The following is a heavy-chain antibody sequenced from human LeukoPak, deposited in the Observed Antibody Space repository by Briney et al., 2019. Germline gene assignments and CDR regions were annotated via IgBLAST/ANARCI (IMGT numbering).Heavy chain of an antibody. V-gene: IGHV4-38-2*01. CDR1: GYSISSDYY. J-gene: IGHJ4*02. CDR2: IQYSGRT. D-gene: IGHD2-21*01. Sequence: SETLSLTCAVSGYSISSDYYWSWIRQPPGKGLEWVGSIQYSGRTYYNPSLKSRVTISVDTSKNQFSLKLSSVTAADTAVYYCARRLYNNVGFDYWGQGTLVTVSS. CDR3: ARRLYNNVGFDY.